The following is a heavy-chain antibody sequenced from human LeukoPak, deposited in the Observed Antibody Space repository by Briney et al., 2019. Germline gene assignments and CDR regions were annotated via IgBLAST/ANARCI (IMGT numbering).Heavy chain of an antibody. CDR2: IPAYNANT. Sequence: ISWXXXXXGQGLEGMGSIPAYNANTTSAPKLQGRLTMTTDPSTSTAYMELRSLRSDDTAVYYCARDHQLPYRLWFDPWGQGTLVTVSS. D-gene: IGHD2-2*02. CDR3: ARDHQLPYRLWFDP. J-gene: IGHJ5*02. V-gene: IGHV1-18*01.